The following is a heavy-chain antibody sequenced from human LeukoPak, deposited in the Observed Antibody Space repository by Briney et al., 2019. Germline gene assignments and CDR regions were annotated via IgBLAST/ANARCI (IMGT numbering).Heavy chain of an antibody. D-gene: IGHD3-10*01. V-gene: IGHV3-7*01. CDR1: GFTFSRNW. CDR2: IKEDGSQE. CDR3: ARGYYDSGTYYGYTYHY. J-gene: IGHJ4*02. Sequence: GGSLRLSCAASGFTFSRNWMTWVRQAPGRGLEWVANIKEDGSQEYYVDSVKGRFTISRDNAKNSLSLQMISLRAEDTAVYYCARGYYDSGTYYGYTYHYWGQGTLVTVSS.